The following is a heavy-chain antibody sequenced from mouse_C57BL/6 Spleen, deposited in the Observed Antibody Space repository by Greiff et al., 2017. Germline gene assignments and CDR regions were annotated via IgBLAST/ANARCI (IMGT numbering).Heavy chain of an antibody. Sequence: EVMLVESGGGLVQPKGSLKLSCAASGFSFNTYAMNWVRQAPGKGLEWVARIRSKSNNYATYYADSVKDRFTISRDDSESMLYLQMNNLKTEDTAMYYCVGGFYYFDYWGQGTTLTVSS. CDR1: GFSFNTYA. V-gene: IGHV10-1*01. CDR3: VGGFYYFDY. CDR2: IRSKSNNYAT. J-gene: IGHJ2*01.